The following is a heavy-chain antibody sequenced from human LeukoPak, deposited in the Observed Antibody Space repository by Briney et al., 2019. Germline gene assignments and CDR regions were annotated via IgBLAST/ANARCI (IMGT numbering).Heavy chain of an antibody. J-gene: IGHJ4*02. CDR1: RYTFTGYY. D-gene: IGHD6-19*01. CDR3: ARCLSGSAVAVPIDY. CDR2: INPNSGGT. Sequence: SVNVSCKASRYTFTGYYIHWVRQAPGQGLEWMGWINPNSGGTNYAQKFQGRVTMTRDTSISTAYMELSRLRSDDTAVYYCARCLSGSAVAVPIDYWGQGTLVSVSS. V-gene: IGHV1-2*02.